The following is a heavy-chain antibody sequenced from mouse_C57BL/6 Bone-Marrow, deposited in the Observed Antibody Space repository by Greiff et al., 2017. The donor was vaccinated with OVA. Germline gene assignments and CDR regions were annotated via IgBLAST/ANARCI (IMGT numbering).Heavy chain of an antibody. V-gene: IGHV1-22*01. J-gene: IGHJ1*03. CDR2: INPNNGGT. CDR3: ARGEYGSSFYWYFDV. Sequence: VQLQQSGPELVKPGASVKMSCKASGYTFTDYNMHWVKQSHGKSLEWIGDINPNNGGTSYNQKFKGKATLTVNKSSSTAYMELRSLTSEDSAVYYCARGEYGSSFYWYFDVWGTGTTVTVSS. CDR1: GYTFTDYN. D-gene: IGHD1-1*01.